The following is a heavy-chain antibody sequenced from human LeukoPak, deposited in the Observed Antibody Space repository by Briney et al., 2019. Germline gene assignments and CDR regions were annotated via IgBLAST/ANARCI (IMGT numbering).Heavy chain of an antibody. CDR2: ISWNSGSI. CDR3: AKVSGYYYADAFDI. Sequence: PGGSLRLSCAASGFTFDDYAMHWVRQAPGKGLEWVSGISWNSGSIGYADSVKGRFTISRDNAKNSLYLQMNSLRAEDTALYYCAKVSGYYYADAFDIWGQGTMVTVSS. D-gene: IGHD3-22*01. CDR1: GFTFDDYA. V-gene: IGHV3-9*01. J-gene: IGHJ3*02.